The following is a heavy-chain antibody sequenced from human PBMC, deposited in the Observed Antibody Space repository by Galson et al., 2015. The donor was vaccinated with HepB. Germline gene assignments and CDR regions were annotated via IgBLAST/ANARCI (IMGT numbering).Heavy chain of an antibody. V-gene: IGHV4-39*07. CDR1: GGSISSSSYY. Sequence: SETLSLTCTVSGGSISSSSYYWGWIRQPPGKGLEWIGSIYYSGSTYYNPSPKSRVTISVDTSKNQFSLKLSSVTAADTAVYYCARDIDFPTQWFGELRALDPWGQGTLVTVSS. CDR3: ARDIDFPTQWFGELRALDP. CDR2: IYYSGST. J-gene: IGHJ5*02. D-gene: IGHD3-10*01.